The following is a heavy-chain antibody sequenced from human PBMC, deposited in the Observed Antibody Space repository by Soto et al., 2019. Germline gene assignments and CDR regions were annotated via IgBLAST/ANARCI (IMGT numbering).Heavy chain of an antibody. J-gene: IGHJ4*02. CDR1: GFTFSSYA. Sequence: PGGSLRLSCAASGFTFSSYAMSWVRQAPGKGLEWVSAISGSGGSTYYADSVKGRFTISRDNSKNALYLQMNSLRAEDTAVYYCAKDQILTIFGVVITYFDYWGQGTLVTVSS. D-gene: IGHD3-3*01. CDR3: AKDQILTIFGVVITYFDY. V-gene: IGHV3-23*01. CDR2: ISGSGGST.